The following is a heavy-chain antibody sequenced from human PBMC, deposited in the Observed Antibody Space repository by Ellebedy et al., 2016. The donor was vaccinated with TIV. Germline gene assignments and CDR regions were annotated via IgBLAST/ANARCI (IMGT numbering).Heavy chain of an antibody. CDR2: MWYDGSNK. Sequence: GESLKISCAASGFTFSSYGMHWVRQAPGKGLEWVAYMWYDGSNKNYADSVKGRFTISRDNSKNTLYLQMNSLRAEDTAMYYCAREYEEYYFDYWGQGTLVTVSS. V-gene: IGHV3-33*01. CDR1: GFTFSSYG. J-gene: IGHJ4*02. D-gene: IGHD3-10*01. CDR3: AREYEEYYFDY.